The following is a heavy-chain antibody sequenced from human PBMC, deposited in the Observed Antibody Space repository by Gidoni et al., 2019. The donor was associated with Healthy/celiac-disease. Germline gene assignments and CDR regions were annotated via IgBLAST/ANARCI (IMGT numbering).Heavy chain of an antibody. Sequence: QLQLQASGPGLLKPSETLSLTCTVSCCSIRSSSYYWGWIRQPPGKGLEWIGSIYYSGSTYYNPSMKSRVTISVDTSKNQCSLKLSSVTAAETAVYYCARHRQWLSRGYFDYWGQGTLVTVSS. V-gene: IGHV4-39*01. D-gene: IGHD6-19*01. CDR1: CCSIRSSSYY. CDR2: IYYSGST. CDR3: ARHRQWLSRGYFDY. J-gene: IGHJ4*02.